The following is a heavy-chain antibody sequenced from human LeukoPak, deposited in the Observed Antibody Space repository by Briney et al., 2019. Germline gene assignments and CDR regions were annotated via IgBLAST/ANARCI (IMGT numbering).Heavy chain of an antibody. Sequence: SETLSLTCTVSAGSISSYYWRWIRQPPGKGGEWMGYIYYSGSTNYNPSLKSRVTISVDTSKNQFSLKLSSVTPADTAVYYCASAMGIAVALGAFDIWGQGKMVTVSS. CDR3: ASAMGIAVALGAFDI. J-gene: IGHJ3*02. V-gene: IGHV4-59*01. CDR2: IYYSGST. CDR1: AGSISSYY. D-gene: IGHD6-19*01.